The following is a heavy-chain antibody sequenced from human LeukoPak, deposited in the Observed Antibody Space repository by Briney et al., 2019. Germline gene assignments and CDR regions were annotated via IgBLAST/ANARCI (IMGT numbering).Heavy chain of an antibody. J-gene: IGHJ4*02. Sequence: VGSLRLSCAPSGLTVSSNYMRCVCQAPGERLGRVSVIYSGGSTYYAASVKGRFTISRDNSKNTLYLQMNSLRAEDTAVYYCARDPSYGSGSPYYFDYWGQGTLVTVSS. CDR2: IYSGGST. CDR1: GLTVSSNY. D-gene: IGHD3-10*01. CDR3: ARDPSYGSGSPYYFDY. V-gene: IGHV3-66*01.